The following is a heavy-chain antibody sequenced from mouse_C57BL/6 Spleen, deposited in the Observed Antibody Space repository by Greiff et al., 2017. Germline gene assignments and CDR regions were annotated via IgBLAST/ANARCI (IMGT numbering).Heavy chain of an antibody. CDR1: GFTFSSYT. J-gene: IGHJ3*01. CDR3: ARPQTAQATAWFAY. CDR2: ISGGGGNT. Sequence: EVNVVESGGGLVKPGGSLKLSCAASGFTFSSYTMSWVRQTPEKRLEWVATISGGGGNTYYPDSVKGRFTISRDNAKNTLYLQMRSLRSEDTALYYCARPQTAQATAWFAYWGQGTLVTVSA. V-gene: IGHV5-9*01. D-gene: IGHD3-2*02.